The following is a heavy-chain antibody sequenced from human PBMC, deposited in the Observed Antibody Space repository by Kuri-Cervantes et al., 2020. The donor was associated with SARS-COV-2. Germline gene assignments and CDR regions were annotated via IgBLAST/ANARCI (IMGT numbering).Heavy chain of an antibody. CDR3: ARGDSYGSYYYYYGMDV. Sequence: SETLSLTCTVSGGSISSGSYYWSWIRQPAGKGLEWIGRIYTSGSTNYNPSLKSRVTISVDTSKNQFSLKLSSVTAADTAVYYCARGDSYGSYYYYYGMDVWAKGPRSPSP. J-gene: IGHJ6*02. V-gene: IGHV4-61*02. CDR2: IYTSGST. D-gene: IGHD5-18*01. CDR1: GGSISSGSYY.